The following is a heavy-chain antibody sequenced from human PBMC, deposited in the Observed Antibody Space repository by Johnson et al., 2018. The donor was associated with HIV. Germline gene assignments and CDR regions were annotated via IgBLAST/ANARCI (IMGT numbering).Heavy chain of an antibody. CDR3: AKDPGRRDPHAFDI. CDR2: ISYDGSNK. Sequence: HVQLVESGGGVVQPGRSLRLSCAASGFTFSSYGMHWVRQAPGKGLEWVAVISYDGSNKYYADSAKGRFTISRDNSKKTLYLQMNSLRAEDTAVYYCAKDPGRRDPHAFDIWGQGTMVTVSS. CDR1: GFTFSSYG. D-gene: IGHD2-15*01. V-gene: IGHV3-30*18. J-gene: IGHJ3*02.